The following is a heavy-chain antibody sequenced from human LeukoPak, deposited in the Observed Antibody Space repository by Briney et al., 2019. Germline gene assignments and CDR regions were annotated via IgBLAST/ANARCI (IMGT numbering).Heavy chain of an antibody. CDR3: ARVHYDILPGYSMGAFDI. D-gene: IGHD3-9*01. Sequence: SETLSLTCTVSGGSISSYYWSWIRQPPGKGLEWIGYIYYSGSTNYNPSLKSRVTISVDTSKNQFSLKLSSVTAADTAVYYCARVHYDILPGYSMGAFDIGGQGTMVTVSS. CDR1: GGSISSYY. V-gene: IGHV4-59*01. CDR2: IYYSGST. J-gene: IGHJ3*02.